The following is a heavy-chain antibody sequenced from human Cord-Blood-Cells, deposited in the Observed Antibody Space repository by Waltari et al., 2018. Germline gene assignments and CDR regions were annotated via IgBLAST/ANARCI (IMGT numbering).Heavy chain of an antibody. Sequence: QVQLQQWGAGLLKPSETLSLTCAVSGGSFSGYYWSWIRQPPGKGLEWIGEINHSGSTNYNPSLKSRVTISVDTSKNQCSLKLSSVTAADTAVYYCARGEGYCSSTSCYYFDYWGQGTLVTVSS. CDR3: ARGEGYCSSTSCYYFDY. J-gene: IGHJ4*02. V-gene: IGHV4-34*01. D-gene: IGHD2-2*01. CDR2: INHSGST. CDR1: GGSFSGYY.